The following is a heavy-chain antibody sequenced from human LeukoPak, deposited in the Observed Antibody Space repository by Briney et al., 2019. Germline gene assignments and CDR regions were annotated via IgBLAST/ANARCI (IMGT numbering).Heavy chain of an antibody. CDR3: ARGGGYNWNPNNFDY. V-gene: IGHV4-4*07. CDR1: GGSISSYY. CDR2: IYTSGST. D-gene: IGHD1-20*01. J-gene: IGHJ4*02. Sequence: SETLSLTCTVSGGSISSYYWSWIRQPAGKGLEWIGRIYTSGSTNYNPSLKSRVTMSVDTSKNQFSLKLSSVTAADTAVYYCARGGGYNWNPNNFDYWGQGTLVTVSS.